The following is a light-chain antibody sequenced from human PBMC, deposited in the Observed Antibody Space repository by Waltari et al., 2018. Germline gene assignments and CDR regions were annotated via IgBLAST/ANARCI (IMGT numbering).Light chain of an antibody. CDR2: DTS. CDR1: QRVSSY. CDR3: HQRSSWPPALT. J-gene: IGKJ4*01. V-gene: IGKV3-11*01. Sequence: EIVLTQSPAPLSLSPGERPTLSCRASQRVSSYSAWYQQKPGQAPRLIIYDTSNRATGIPARFSGSGSGTDFTLTISSLEPEDFAVYYCHQRSSWPPALTFGGGTKVEIK.